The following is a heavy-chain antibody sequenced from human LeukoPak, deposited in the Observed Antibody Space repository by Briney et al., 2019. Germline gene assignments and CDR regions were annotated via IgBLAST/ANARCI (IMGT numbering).Heavy chain of an antibody. V-gene: IGHV3-23*01. J-gene: IGHJ1*01. CDR3: ARDSSQYYDFWSGYYTPEYFQH. Sequence: PGGSLRLSCAASGFTFSSYAMSWVRQAPGKGLEWVSAISGSGGSTYYADSVKGRFTISRDNAKNSLYLQMNSLRAEDTAVYYCARDSSQYYDFWSGYYTPEYFQHWGQGTLVTVSS. CDR1: GFTFSSYA. D-gene: IGHD3-3*01. CDR2: ISGSGGST.